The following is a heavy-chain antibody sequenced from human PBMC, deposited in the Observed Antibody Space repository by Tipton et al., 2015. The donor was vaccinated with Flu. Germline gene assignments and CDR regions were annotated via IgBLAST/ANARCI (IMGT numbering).Heavy chain of an antibody. CDR2: IQSKTDGGTT. V-gene: IGHV3-15*01. CDR1: GFTFKNAW. CDR3: TTDSYYDTVTSYYTGGLDY. J-gene: IGHJ4*02. Sequence: SLRLSCAASGFTFKNAWMSWVRQAPGKGLEWVGRIQSKTDGGTTGYAAPVKGRFIISRDDSDSTLYLQMNSLRTEDTALYYCTTDSYYDTVTSYYTGGLDYWGLGTLVTVSS. D-gene: IGHD3-9*01.